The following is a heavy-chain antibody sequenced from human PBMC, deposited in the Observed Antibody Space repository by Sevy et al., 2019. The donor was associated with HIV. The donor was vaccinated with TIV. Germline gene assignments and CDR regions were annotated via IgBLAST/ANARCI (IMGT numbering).Heavy chain of an antibody. CDR1: GGSITSLY. J-gene: IGHJ4*02. Sequence: SETVSLTCTVSGGSITSLYWNWIRQPPGKGLEWIANIYYNGHINYNPSLKSRVTLSLDTSKNQFSLRLSSVTAADTAMYYCAGQNAWGRGYSWGQGTLVTVSS. V-gene: IGHV4-59*08. CDR3: AGQNAWGRGYS. D-gene: IGHD1-26*01. CDR2: IYYNGHI.